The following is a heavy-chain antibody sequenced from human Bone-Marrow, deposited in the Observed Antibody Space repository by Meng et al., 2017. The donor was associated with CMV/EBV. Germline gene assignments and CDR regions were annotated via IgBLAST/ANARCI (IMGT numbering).Heavy chain of an antibody. CDR2: IYYSGST. V-gene: IGHV4-61*01. Sequence: SETLSLTCTVSGGSVSSGSYYWSWIRQPPGKGLEWIGYIYYSGSTNYNPSLKSRVTISVDTSKNQFSLKLSSVTAADTAVYYCARYYDSSEYYFDYWGQGKLVSVAS. CDR1: GGSVSSGSYY. CDR3: ARYYDSSEYYFDY. J-gene: IGHJ4*02. D-gene: IGHD3-22*01.